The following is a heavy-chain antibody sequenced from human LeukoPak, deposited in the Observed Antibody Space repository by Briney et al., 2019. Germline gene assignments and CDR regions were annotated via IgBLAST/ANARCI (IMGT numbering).Heavy chain of an antibody. Sequence: PSETLSLTCSVSGGSVSSGRFYWTWIRQPPGKGLEWIGYIYYSGSTNYNPSLNSRVSISVDTSQNQFSLKLSSVTAADTAVYYCARNLYGSGSYHFDYWGQGTLVTVSS. CDR2: IYYSGST. CDR3: ARNLYGSGSYHFDY. D-gene: IGHD3-10*01. CDR1: GGSVSSGRFY. J-gene: IGHJ4*02. V-gene: IGHV4-61*01.